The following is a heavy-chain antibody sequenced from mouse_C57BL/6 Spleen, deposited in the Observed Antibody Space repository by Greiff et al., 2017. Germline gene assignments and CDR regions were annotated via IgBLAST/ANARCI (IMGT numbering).Heavy chain of an antibody. CDR2: ISYSGST. Sequence: EVMLVESGPGLAKPSQTLSLTCSVTGYSITRDYWNWIRKFPGNKLKYMGYISYSGSTYYNPSLKSRISITRDTSKNQYYLQLNSVTTEDTATYYCAKGNPYYFDYWGQGTTLTVSS. CDR3: AKGNPYYFDY. D-gene: IGHD2-1*01. J-gene: IGHJ2*01. CDR1: GYSITRDY. V-gene: IGHV3-8*01.